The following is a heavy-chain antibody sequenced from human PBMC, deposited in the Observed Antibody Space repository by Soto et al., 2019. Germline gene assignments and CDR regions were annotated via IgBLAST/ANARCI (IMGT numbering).Heavy chain of an antibody. CDR3: AGMYSSRWYASY. D-gene: IGHD6-13*01. CDR1: GFTFSSYS. J-gene: IGHJ4*02. CDR2: ISSSSSTI. V-gene: IGHV3-48*02. Sequence: PGGSLRLSCTASGFTFSSYSMNWVRQAPGKGLEWVSYISSSSSTIYYADSVKGRFTISRDNAKNSLYLQMNSLRDEDTAVYYCAGMYSSRWYASYWGQGTLVTVSS.